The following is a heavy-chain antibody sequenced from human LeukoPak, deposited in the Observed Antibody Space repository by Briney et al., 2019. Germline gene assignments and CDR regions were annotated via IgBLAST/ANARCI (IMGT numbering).Heavy chain of an antibody. CDR2: ISYDGSNK. J-gene: IGHJ4*02. V-gene: IGHV3-30*18. D-gene: IGHD3-22*01. CDR1: GFTFSSYG. CDR3: AKDHYDSSGYYGCLIDY. Sequence: GRSLRLSCAASGFTFSSYGMHWVRQAPGKGLEWVAVISYDGSNKYYADSVKGRFTISRDNSKNTLYLQMNSLRAEDTAVYYCAKDHYDSSGYYGCLIDYWGQGTLVTVSS.